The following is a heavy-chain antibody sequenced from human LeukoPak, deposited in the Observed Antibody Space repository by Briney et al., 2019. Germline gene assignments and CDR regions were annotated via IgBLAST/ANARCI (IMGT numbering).Heavy chain of an antibody. D-gene: IGHD3-16*01. J-gene: IGHJ3*02. CDR2: INHSGST. CDR1: GGSFSGYY. V-gene: IGHV4-34*01. CDR3: ARGQTMINAFDI. Sequence: SGTLSLTCAVYGGSFSGYYWSWIRQPPGKGLEWIGEINHSGSTNYNPSLKSRVTISVDTSKNQFSLKLSSVTAADTAVYYCARGQTMINAFDIWGQGTMVTVSS.